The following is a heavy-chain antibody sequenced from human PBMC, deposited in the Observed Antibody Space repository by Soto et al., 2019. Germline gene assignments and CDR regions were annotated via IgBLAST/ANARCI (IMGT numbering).Heavy chain of an antibody. Sequence: AGGSLRLSCAASGFTFSSYAMSWVRQAPGKGLEWVSAISGSGGSTYYADSVKGRFTISRDNSNNTLYLQMNSLRAEDTAVYYCAKGRFVLRFLEWLLSHFDYWGQGTLVTVSS. CDR1: GFTFSSYA. CDR3: AKGRFVLRFLEWLLSHFDY. D-gene: IGHD3-3*01. V-gene: IGHV3-23*01. CDR2: ISGSGGST. J-gene: IGHJ4*02.